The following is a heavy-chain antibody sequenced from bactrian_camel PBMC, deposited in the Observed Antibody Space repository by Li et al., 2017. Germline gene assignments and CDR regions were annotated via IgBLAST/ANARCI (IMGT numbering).Heavy chain of an antibody. CDR1: GLTFSNYY. CDR3: AKYGVSWSFDY. CDR2: IYSDGSNI. J-gene: IGHJ4*01. V-gene: IGHV3-2*01. D-gene: IGHD6*01. Sequence: HVQLVESGGGLMQPGGSLRLSCVGSGLTFSNYYLSWIRQGSGKGLEWVASIYSDGSNIVYADSVKGRFTISRDNAKNTVYLQMNSLKSEDTALYYCAKYGVSWSFDYWGQGTQVTVS.